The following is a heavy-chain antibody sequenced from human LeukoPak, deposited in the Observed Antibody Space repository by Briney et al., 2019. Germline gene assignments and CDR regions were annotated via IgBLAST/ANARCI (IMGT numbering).Heavy chain of an antibody. Sequence: SETLSLTCAVYGGSFSGYYWSWIRQPPGKGLEWIGEINHSGSTNYNPSLKSRVTISVDTSKNQFSLKLSSVTAADTAVYYCARGQTPHVFYYYYGMDVWGQGTTVTVSS. J-gene: IGHJ6*02. V-gene: IGHV4-34*01. CDR1: GGSFSGYY. CDR3: ARGQTPHVFYYYYGMDV. CDR2: INHSGST.